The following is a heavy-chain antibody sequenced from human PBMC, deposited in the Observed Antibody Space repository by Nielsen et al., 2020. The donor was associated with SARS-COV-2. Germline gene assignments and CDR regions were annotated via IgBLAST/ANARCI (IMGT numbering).Heavy chain of an antibody. J-gene: IGHJ4*02. CDR1: GGSISTGSHY. D-gene: IGHD5-24*01. Sequence: SETLSLTCIASGGSISTGSHYWSWIRQPPGKGLEWIGYIFYRGNTNYKPSLKSRVTISVDTSKNQFSLKVNSETAADTAVYYCVRIDMATISVDYWGRGTLVTVSS. CDR2: IFYRGNT. V-gene: IGHV4-61*01. CDR3: VRIDMATISVDY.